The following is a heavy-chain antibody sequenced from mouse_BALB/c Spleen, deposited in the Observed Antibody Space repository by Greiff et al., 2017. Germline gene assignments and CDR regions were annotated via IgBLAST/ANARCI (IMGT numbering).Heavy chain of an antibody. CDR1: GFSLTSYG. D-gene: IGHD2-3*01. CDR2: IWAGGST. Sequence: VMLVESGPGLVAPSQSLSITCTVSGFSLTSYGVHWVRQPPGKGLEWLGVIWAGGSTNYNSALMSRLSISKDNSKSQVFLKMNSLQTDDTAMYYCARGWLLRGWYFDVWGAGTTVTVSS. CDR3: ARGWLLRGWYFDV. V-gene: IGHV2-9*02. J-gene: IGHJ1*01.